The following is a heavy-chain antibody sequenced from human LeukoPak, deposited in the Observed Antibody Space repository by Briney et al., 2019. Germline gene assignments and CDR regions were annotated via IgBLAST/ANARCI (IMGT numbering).Heavy chain of an antibody. V-gene: IGHV4-39*01. J-gene: IGHJ6*03. D-gene: IGHD5-24*01. CDR2: IYYSGST. CDR3: ARHRDGYKSPYYYYYYMDV. Sequence: SETLSLTCTVSGGSISSSSYYWGWIRHPSGKGLEWIGSIYYSGSTYYNPSLKSRVTISVDTSKNQFSLKLSSVTAADTAVYYCARHRDGYKSPYYYYYYMDVWGKGTTVTVSS. CDR1: GGSISSSSYY.